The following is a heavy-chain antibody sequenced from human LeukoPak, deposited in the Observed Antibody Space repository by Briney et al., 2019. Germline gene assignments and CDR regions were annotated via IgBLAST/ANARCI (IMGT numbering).Heavy chain of an antibody. J-gene: IGHJ4*02. CDR1: GYTFTCYY. Sequence: ASVNVSCKAAGYTFTCYYMHWVRQAPGQGLEWMGWINPNSGGTNYAQKFQGRVTMTRDTSISTAYMELSRLRSDDTAVYYCARGGGSGWTVRDYWGQGTLVTVSS. CDR3: ARGGGSGWTVRDY. V-gene: IGHV1-2*02. D-gene: IGHD6-19*01. CDR2: INPNSGGT.